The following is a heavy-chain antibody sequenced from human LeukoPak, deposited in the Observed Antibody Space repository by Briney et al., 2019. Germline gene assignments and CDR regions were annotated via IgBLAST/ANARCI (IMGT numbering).Heavy chain of an antibody. D-gene: IGHD6-19*01. CDR1: GFTFSSYA. CDR3: ASPTGYSSGWYFFDY. CDR2: ISYDGSNK. J-gene: IGHJ4*02. Sequence: GRSLRLSCAASGFTFSSYAMHWVRQAPGKGLEWVAVISYDGSNKYYADSVKGRFTISRDNSKNTLYLQMNSLRAEDTAVYYCASPTGYSSGWYFFDYWGQGTLVTVSS. V-gene: IGHV3-30-3*01.